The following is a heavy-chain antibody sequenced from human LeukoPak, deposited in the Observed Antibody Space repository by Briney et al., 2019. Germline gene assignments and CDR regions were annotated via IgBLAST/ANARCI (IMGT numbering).Heavy chain of an antibody. V-gene: IGHV3-30*04. CDR1: GFTFSSYA. CDR3: GRDQGGSIGWYGDY. D-gene: IGHD6-19*01. J-gene: IGHJ4*02. Sequence: GRSLRLSCAASGFTFSSYAMDWVRQAPGKGLEWVAFISNDGTNKYYADPVKGRFTISRDNSKNTLYLQMNSLRAEDTAVYYCGRDQGGSIGWYGDYWGQGTLVTVSS. CDR2: ISNDGTNK.